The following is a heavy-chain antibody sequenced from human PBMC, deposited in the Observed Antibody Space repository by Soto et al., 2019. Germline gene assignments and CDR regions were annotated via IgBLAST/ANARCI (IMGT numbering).Heavy chain of an antibody. Sequence: PGESLKISCKGSGYSFTSYWIGWVRQMPGKGLEWMGIIYPGDSDTRYSPSFQGQVSISVDRSISTAYLQWSNLKASDTAIYYCARRPNSLNYYAMDVWGQGTTVTVS. CDR3: ARRPNSLNYYAMDV. CDR1: GYSFTSYW. D-gene: IGHD3-9*01. CDR2: IYPGDSDT. V-gene: IGHV5-51*01. J-gene: IGHJ6*02.